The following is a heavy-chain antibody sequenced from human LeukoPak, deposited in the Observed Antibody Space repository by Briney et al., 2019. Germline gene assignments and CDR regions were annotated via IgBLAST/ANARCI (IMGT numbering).Heavy chain of an antibody. CDR1: GGSISSYY. D-gene: IGHD3-22*01. CDR2: IYYSGST. Sequence: PSETLSLTCTVSGGSISSYYWSWIRQPPGKGLEWIGYIYYSGSTNYNPSLKSRVTISVDTSKNQFSLKLSSVTAADTAVYYCARDSRVYYDSSGYYYVGAFDIWGQGTMVTVSS. V-gene: IGHV4-59*01. CDR3: ARDSRVYYDSSGYYYVGAFDI. J-gene: IGHJ3*02.